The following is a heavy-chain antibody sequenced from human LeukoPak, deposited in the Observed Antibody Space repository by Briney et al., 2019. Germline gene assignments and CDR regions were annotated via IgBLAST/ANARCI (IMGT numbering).Heavy chain of an antibody. J-gene: IGHJ6*02. CDR2: INPSGGST. V-gene: IGHV1-46*01. CDR1: GYTFTSYY. Sequence: GASVKVSCKASGYTFTSYYMHWVRQGPGQGLEWMGIINPSGGSTSYAQKFQGRVTMTRDTSTSTVYMELSSLRSEDTAVYYCARDHCSGGSCYSYYYGMDVWGQGTTVTVSS. D-gene: IGHD2-15*01. CDR3: ARDHCSGGSCYSYYYGMDV.